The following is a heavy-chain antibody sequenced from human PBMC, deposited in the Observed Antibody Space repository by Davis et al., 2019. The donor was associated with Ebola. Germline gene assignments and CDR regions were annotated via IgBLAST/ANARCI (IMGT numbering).Heavy chain of an antibody. CDR1: GFTFASYS. J-gene: IGHJ6*02. V-gene: IGHV3-23*01. CDR3: AKGSLYGSRSITAGMDV. D-gene: IGHD4-17*01. CDR2: ITGNGDRT. Sequence: PGGSLRLSCAASGFTFASYSMTWVRQAPGKGLEWVSGITGNGDRTYYADSVKGRFTFSRDNSKNTLYLQMNSLRAEDTAVYYCAKGSLYGSRSITAGMDVWGQGTTVTVSS.